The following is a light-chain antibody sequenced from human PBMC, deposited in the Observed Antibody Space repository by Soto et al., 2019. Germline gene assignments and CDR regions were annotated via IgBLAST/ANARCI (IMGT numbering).Light chain of an antibody. CDR3: QQRSNWPLYT. V-gene: IGKV3-11*01. Sequence: EIVLTQSPATLSLSPGERATLSCRASQSVSSYLAWYQQKPGQAPRLLRYDASNRATGIPARFSGSGSGTDFTLTISSLGPEDFAVYYCQQRSNWPLYTFGQGTKLEIK. CDR2: DAS. J-gene: IGKJ2*01. CDR1: QSVSSY.